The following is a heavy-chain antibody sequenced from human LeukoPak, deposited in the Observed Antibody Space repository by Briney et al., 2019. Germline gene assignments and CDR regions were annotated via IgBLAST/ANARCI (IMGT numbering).Heavy chain of an antibody. CDR2: ISSSDITI. D-gene: IGHD4-17*01. Sequence: GGSLRLSCAASGFTLSDYYMSWIRQAPGKGLEWVSYISSSDITICSADSVKGRFTISRDNTKNSLYLQMNSLRAEDTAVYYCARTLEGPYGDQKGGNDYWGQGTLVTVSS. J-gene: IGHJ4*02. V-gene: IGHV3-11*01. CDR3: ARTLEGPYGDQKGGNDY. CDR1: GFTLSDYY.